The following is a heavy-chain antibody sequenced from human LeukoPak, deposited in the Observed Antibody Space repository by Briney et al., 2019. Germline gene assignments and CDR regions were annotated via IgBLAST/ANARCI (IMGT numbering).Heavy chain of an antibody. CDR1: GGSISSYY. Sequence: SETLSLTCTVSGGSISSYYWSWIRQHPGKGLEWIGYIYYSGSTHYNPSLKSRVTISVHTSKNQFSLKLSSVTAADTAVYYCARAPFNSLGPSFDYWDQGTLVTVSS. CDR3: ARAPFNSLGPSFDY. J-gene: IGHJ4*02. D-gene: IGHD5-18*01. V-gene: IGHV4-59*06. CDR2: IYYSGST.